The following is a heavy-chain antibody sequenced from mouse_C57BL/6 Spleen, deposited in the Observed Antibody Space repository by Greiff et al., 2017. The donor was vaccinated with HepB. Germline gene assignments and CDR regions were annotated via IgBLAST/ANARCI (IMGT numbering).Heavy chain of an antibody. CDR1: GFNIKDDY. J-gene: IGHJ4*01. CDR2: IDPENGDT. CDR3: TLRAMDY. V-gene: IGHV14-4*01. Sequence: VQLQESGAELVRPGASVKLSCTASGFNIKDDYMHWVKQRPEQGLEWIGWIDPENGDTEYASKFQGKATITADTSSNTAYLQLSSLTSGDTAVYYCTLRAMDYWGQGASVTVSS.